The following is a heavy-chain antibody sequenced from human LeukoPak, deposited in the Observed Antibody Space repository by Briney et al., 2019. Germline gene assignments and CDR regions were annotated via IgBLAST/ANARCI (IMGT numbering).Heavy chain of an antibody. J-gene: IGHJ4*02. Sequence: QPGGSLRLSCAASGFTVSTNCMTWVRQPPGKGLERVSTIYSGGTTYYADSVMGRFTISRHNSRNTLYLQMNSLRAEDTAVYYCARVDTVMAYYFDLWGQGTLVTVSS. CDR2: IYSGGTT. V-gene: IGHV3-53*04. CDR3: ARVDTVMAYYFDL. CDR1: GFTVSTNC. D-gene: IGHD5-18*01.